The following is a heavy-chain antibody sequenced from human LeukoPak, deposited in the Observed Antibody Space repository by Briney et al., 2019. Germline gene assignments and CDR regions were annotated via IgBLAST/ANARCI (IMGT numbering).Heavy chain of an antibody. Sequence: GGSLRLSCTTSGFTFGTHTMHWFRQAPGMGLQWIGFIRSSGTTQYAASVKGRFTISRDDSKSIAYLQMNSLKTEDTAVYYCTTSSPGYCSGGSCYSDYWGQGTLVTVSS. CDR3: TTSSPGYCSGGSCYSDY. CDR2: IRSSGTT. CDR1: GFTFGTHT. D-gene: IGHD2-15*01. V-gene: IGHV3-49*03. J-gene: IGHJ4*02.